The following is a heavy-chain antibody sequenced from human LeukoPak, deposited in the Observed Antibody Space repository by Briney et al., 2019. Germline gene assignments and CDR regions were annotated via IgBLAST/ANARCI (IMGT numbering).Heavy chain of an antibody. V-gene: IGHV3-64*01. Sequence: PGGSLRLSCAASGFTFSSYAMHWVRQAPGKGLEYVSAISSNGGSTYYANSVKGRFTISRDNSKNTLYLQMGSLRAEDMAVYYCARDGIAAAGTSDAFDIWGQGTMVTVSS. CDR1: GFTFSSYA. CDR3: ARDGIAAAGTSDAFDI. CDR2: ISSNGGST. D-gene: IGHD6-13*01. J-gene: IGHJ3*02.